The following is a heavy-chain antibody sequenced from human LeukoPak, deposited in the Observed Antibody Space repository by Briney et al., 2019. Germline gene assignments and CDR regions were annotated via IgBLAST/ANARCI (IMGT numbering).Heavy chain of an antibody. J-gene: IGHJ4*02. V-gene: IGHV1-18*01. Sequence: GASVKVSCKASGYTFTSYGISWVRQAPGQGLEWMGWISAYNGNTNYAQKLQGRVTMTTDTSTSTAYMELRSLRSDDTAVYYCARDRGLTPSEPLLWFGDYRLSDYWGQGTLVTVSS. CDR1: GYTFTSYG. CDR3: ARDRGLTPSEPLLWFGDYRLSDY. D-gene: IGHD3-10*01. CDR2: ISAYNGNT.